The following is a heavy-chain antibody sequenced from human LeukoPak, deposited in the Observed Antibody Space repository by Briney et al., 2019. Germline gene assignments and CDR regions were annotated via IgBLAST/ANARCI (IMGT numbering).Heavy chain of an antibody. CDR1: GGSISSYY. Sequence: SETLSLTCTVSGGSISSYYWSWIRQPPGKGLEWIGYIYYSGSTNYNPSLKSRVTISVDTSKNQFSLKLSSVTAADTAVYCCARIYCSGGSCYIDYWGQGTLVTVSS. J-gene: IGHJ4*02. D-gene: IGHD2-15*01. V-gene: IGHV4-59*01. CDR3: ARIYCSGGSCYIDY. CDR2: IYYSGST.